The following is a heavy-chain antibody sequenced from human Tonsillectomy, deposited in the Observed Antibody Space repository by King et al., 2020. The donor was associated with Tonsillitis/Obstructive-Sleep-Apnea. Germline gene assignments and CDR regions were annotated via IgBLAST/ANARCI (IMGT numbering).Heavy chain of an antibody. J-gene: IGHJ4*02. CDR2: IKQDGSEK. V-gene: IGHV3-7*01. CDR1: GFTFSSYW. D-gene: IGHD2-2*01. CDR3: ARAVGGYCSSTSCYGYFDC. Sequence: VQLVESGGGLVQPGGSLRISCAASGFTFSSYWMRWVRQAPGKGLEWVANIKQDGSEKYYVDSVKGRLTISRDNAKNSLYLQMNSPRAEDTAVYYCARAVGGYCSSTSCYGYFDCWGQGTLVTVSS.